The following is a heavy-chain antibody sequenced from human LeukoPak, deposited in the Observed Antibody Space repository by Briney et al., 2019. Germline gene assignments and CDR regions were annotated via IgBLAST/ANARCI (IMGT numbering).Heavy chain of an antibody. CDR1: GGTFSSYA. V-gene: IGHV1-69*13. Sequence: SVKVSCKASGGTFSSYAISWVRQAPGQGLEWMGGIIPIFGTANYAQKFQGRVTITADESTSTAYMELSSLRSEDTAVYYCARGGFSGSYYGDNWFDPWGQGTLVTVSS. CDR3: ARGGFSGSYYGDNWFDP. D-gene: IGHD3-10*01. J-gene: IGHJ5*02. CDR2: IIPIFGTA.